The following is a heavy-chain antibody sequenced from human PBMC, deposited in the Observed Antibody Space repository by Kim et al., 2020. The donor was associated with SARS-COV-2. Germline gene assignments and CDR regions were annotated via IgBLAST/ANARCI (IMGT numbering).Heavy chain of an antibody. D-gene: IGHD3-3*01. CDR2: IYYSGST. J-gene: IGHJ6*02. Sequence: SETLSLTCTVSGGSISSGGYYWSWIRQHPRKGLEWIGYIYYSGSTYYNPSLKSRVTKSVDTSKNQFSLKLSSVTAADTAVYYCARAHRTIFGVVEYMDVWGQGTTVTVSS. CDR3: ARAHRTIFGVVEYMDV. CDR1: GGSISSGGYY. V-gene: IGHV4-31*03.